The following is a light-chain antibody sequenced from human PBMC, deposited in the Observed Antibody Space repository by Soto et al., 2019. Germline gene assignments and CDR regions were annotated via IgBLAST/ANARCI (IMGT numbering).Light chain of an antibody. V-gene: IGKV3-11*01. Sequence: EIVLTQSPATLSLSPGERATLSCRASQSISNYLAWYQQKPGQAPRLLLYDASNRATGIPARFSGSGSGTDFTLTISSLEPEDFAIYYCQQRSNWPGTFGPGTKVDIK. CDR3: QQRSNWPGT. J-gene: IGKJ3*01. CDR1: QSISNY. CDR2: DAS.